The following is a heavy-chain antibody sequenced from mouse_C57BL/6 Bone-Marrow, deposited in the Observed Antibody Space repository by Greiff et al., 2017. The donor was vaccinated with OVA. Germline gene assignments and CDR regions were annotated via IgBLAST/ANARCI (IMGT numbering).Heavy chain of an antibody. Sequence: ESGPGLVKPSQSLSLTCSVTGYSIPSGYYWNWIRQFPGNKLEWMGYISYDGSNNYNPSLKNRISITRDTSKNQFFLKLNSVTTEDTATYYCARDKYSNYVAWFAYWGQGTLVTVSA. CDR3: ARDKYSNYVAWFAY. J-gene: IGHJ3*01. CDR2: ISYDGSN. D-gene: IGHD2-5*01. V-gene: IGHV3-6*01. CDR1: GYSIPSGYY.